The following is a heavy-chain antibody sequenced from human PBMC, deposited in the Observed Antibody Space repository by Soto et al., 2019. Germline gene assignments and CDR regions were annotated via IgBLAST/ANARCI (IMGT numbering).Heavy chain of an antibody. J-gene: IGHJ4*02. CDR2: INHSGST. Sequence: PSETLSLTCAVYGGSFSGYYWSWIRQPPGKGLEWIGEINHSGSTNYNPSLKSRVTISVDTSKNQFSLKLSSVTAADTAVYYCARTDEDYGDYWDYWGQGTLVTVSS. CDR1: GGSFSGYY. D-gene: IGHD4-17*01. CDR3: ARTDEDYGDYWDY. V-gene: IGHV4-34*01.